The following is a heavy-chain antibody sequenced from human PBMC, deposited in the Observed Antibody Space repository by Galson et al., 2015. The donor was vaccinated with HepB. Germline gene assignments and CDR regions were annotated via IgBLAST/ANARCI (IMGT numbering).Heavy chain of an antibody. CDR3: AKEDCSGGGCYSLLDY. J-gene: IGHJ4*02. D-gene: IGHD2-15*01. V-gene: IGHV3-23*01. Sequence: SLRLSCAASGFTFSSHSMGWVRQLPGKGLEWVSTISASDGKTYYADSVKGRFTISRDISKNTLYLQMNSLRAEDTAVYYCAKEDCSGGGCYSLLDYWGQGTLVTVSS. CDR2: ISASDGKT. CDR1: GFTFSSHS.